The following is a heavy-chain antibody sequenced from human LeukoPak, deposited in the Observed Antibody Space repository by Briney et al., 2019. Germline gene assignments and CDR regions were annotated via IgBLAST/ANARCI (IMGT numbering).Heavy chain of an antibody. D-gene: IGHD6-19*01. Sequence: GGSLRLSCAASGFTFSSYTVNWIRQAPGKGLEWVSSISGRSYYIYYADSVRGRFTISRDNAKNSAYLQMNSLRAEDTAVYYCARGAYSSGWAYFDHWGQGTLVTVSS. CDR2: ISGRSYYI. CDR1: GFTFSSYT. J-gene: IGHJ4*02. V-gene: IGHV3-21*01. CDR3: ARGAYSSGWAYFDH.